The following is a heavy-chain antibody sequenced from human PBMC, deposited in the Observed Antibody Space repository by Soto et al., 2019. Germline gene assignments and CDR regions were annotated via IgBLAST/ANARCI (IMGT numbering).Heavy chain of an antibody. V-gene: IGHV1-18*04. CDR1: GYAFTSYG. CDR2: ISAYNGNT. J-gene: IGHJ1*01. D-gene: IGHD4-17*01. Sequence: ASVKVSCKASGYAFTSYGISWVRQAPGQGLEWMGWISAYNGNTNYAQKLQGRVTMTTDTSTSTAYMELRSLRSDDTAVYYCARGPQTTVVTGYFQHWRQGTLVTVSS. CDR3: ARGPQTTVVTGYFQH.